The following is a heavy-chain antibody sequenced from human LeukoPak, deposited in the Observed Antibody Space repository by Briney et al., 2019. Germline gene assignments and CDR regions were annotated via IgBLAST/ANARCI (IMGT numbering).Heavy chain of an antibody. CDR2: IYYSGST. CDR1: GGSISSGGYY. CDR3: ARVGSGYYFSPRAFDI. V-gene: IGHV4-31*03. Sequence: SETLSLTCTVSGGSISSGGYYWSWIRQHPGKGLEWIGYIYYSGSTYYNPSLKSRVTISVDTSKNQFSLKLSSVTAADTAVHYCARVGSGYYFSPRAFDIWGQGTMVTVSS. J-gene: IGHJ3*02. D-gene: IGHD3-22*01.